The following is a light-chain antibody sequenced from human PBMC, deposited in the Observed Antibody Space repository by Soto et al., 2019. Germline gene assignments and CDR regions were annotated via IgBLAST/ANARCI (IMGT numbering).Light chain of an antibody. V-gene: IGKV1-6*01. CDR1: QGIRND. Sequence: AIQMTQSPSSLYASVGDRVTITCRASQGIRNDLHWYQQKPGKATKLLIYAGSSLQSGFPSRFSGSGSGTDFTITSSRPQPEAFANYECLQDYKYQLTFGGGTKVEIK. J-gene: IGKJ4*01. CDR2: AGS. CDR3: LQDYKYQLT.